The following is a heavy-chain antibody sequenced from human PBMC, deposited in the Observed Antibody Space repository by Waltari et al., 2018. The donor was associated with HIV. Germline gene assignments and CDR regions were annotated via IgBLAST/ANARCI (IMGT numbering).Heavy chain of an antibody. CDR1: GYSFSTYC. D-gene: IGHD2-8*02. V-gene: IGHV5-51*01. CDR3: ARLGGGHCTATSCPRPFDV. CDR2: IYPGDSDI. J-gene: IGHJ3*01. Sequence: EVQLVQSGAEVKRPGESLAISCQGSGYSFSTYCIGWVRQLPGKGLEWMGIIYPGDSDIKYSLSFQGQVRISVDKSVSTVYLQWNFVKASDTAIYYCARLGGGHCTATSCPRPFDVWGQGTMVTVSS.